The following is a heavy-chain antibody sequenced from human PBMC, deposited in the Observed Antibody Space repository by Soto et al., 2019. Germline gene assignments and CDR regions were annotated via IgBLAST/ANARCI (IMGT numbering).Heavy chain of an antibody. CDR2: IYYSGST. CDR3: ASEDSSGYSWDYYYYYGMDV. V-gene: IGHV4-39*01. Sequence: PSETLSLTCTVSGGSISSSSYFWGWIRQPPGKGLEWIGSIYYSGSTYYNPSLKRRVTVSVDTSKNQFSLKLSSVTAADTAVYYCASEDSSGYSWDYYYYYGMDVWGQGTTVT. D-gene: IGHD3-22*01. CDR1: GGSISSSSYF. J-gene: IGHJ6*02.